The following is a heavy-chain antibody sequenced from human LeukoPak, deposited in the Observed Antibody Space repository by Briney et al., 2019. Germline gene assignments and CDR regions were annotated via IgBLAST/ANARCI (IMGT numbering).Heavy chain of an antibody. D-gene: IGHD2-8*01. CDR1: GFTFSDSA. CDR3: TTPNEGNWFDP. Sequence: GGSLKLSCAASGFTFSDSAIHWVRRASGKGLEWGGRIRDKGYGHATAYAASVKCRFTLSRDDSKNTAYLQMNSLKTEDTALYYCTTPNEGNWFDPWGQGTLVTVSS. CDR2: IRDKGYGHAT. V-gene: IGHV3-73*01. J-gene: IGHJ5*02.